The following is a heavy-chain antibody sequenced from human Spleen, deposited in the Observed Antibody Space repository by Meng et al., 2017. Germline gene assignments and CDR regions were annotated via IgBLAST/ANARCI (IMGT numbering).Heavy chain of an antibody. V-gene: IGHV4-59*12. CDR1: GGSISSYY. CDR2: IYYSGST. CDR3: AVDYGDYYGFDY. J-gene: IGHJ4*02. D-gene: IGHD4-17*01. Sequence: SETLSLTCTVSGGSISSYYWSWIRQPPGKGLEWIGYIYYSGSTNYNPSLKSRVTISVDKSKNQFSLKLSSVTAADTAVYYCAVDYGDYYGFDYWGQGTLVTVSS.